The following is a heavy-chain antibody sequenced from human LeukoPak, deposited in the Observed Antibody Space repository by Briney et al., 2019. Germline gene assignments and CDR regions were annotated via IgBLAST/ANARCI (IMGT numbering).Heavy chain of an antibody. Sequence: ASVKVSCKASGYTXTGYYMHWMRQAPGQGLEWMGWINPDSGSTNYEQKYQGRVTLTRDKSITTVYMELSSLRSDDTALYYCARDWDPITGTTRWFDPWGQGTLVTVSS. CDR2: INPDSGST. CDR1: GYTXTGYY. V-gene: IGHV1-2*02. J-gene: IGHJ5*02. CDR3: ARDWDPITGTTRWFDP. D-gene: IGHD1-7*01.